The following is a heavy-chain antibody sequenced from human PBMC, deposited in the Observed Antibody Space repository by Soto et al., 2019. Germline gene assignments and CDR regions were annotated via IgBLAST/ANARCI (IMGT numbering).Heavy chain of an antibody. CDR3: ASDTPDRRCFPSRLAADL. D-gene: IGHD6-19*01. CDR1: GGTFSSYA. Sequence: GTSVKVSCTASGGTFSSYAITCARQAPGQGLEWMVEIIPIFVTANYAQKFQARVTITADESTSTAYMELSSLSSEDTAVYYSASDTPDRRCFPSRLAADL. V-gene: IGHV1-69*13. CDR2: IIPIFVTA. J-gene: IGHJ2*01.